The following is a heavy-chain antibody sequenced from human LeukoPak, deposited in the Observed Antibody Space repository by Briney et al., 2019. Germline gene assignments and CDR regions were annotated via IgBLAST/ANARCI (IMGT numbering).Heavy chain of an antibody. CDR2: ISSSSSYI. V-gene: IGHV3-21*01. CDR3: ARDRLVVSFAPNGMDV. J-gene: IGHJ6*02. Sequence: GSLRLSCAASGFTFSSYSMNWVRQAPGKGLEWVSSISSSSSYIYYADSVKGRFTISRDNAKNSLYLQMNSLRAEDTAVYYCARDRLVVSFAPNGMDVWGQGTTVTVSS. CDR1: GFTFSSYS. D-gene: IGHD3-16*01.